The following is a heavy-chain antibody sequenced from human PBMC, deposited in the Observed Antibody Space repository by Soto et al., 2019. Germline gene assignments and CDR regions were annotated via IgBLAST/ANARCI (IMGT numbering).Heavy chain of an antibody. CDR3: TRGWETVGTTTPFAY. J-gene: IGHJ4*02. CDR1: GGTFSSYA. CDR2: IIPIFGTA. V-gene: IGHV1-69*06. Sequence: QVQLVQSGAEVKKPGSSVKVSCKASGGTFSSYAISWVRQAPGQGLEWMGGIIPIFGTANYAQKFQGRVAITADKSTRTAYMELNSLRSEVTALYYCTRGWETVGTTTPFAYWGQGTLVTVSS. D-gene: IGHD1-26*01.